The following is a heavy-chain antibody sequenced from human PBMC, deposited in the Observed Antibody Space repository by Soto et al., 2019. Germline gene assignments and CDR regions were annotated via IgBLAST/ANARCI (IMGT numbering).Heavy chain of an antibody. Sequence: QVQLVESGGGVVQPGTSLRLSCAASGFTFSSYGMHWVRQAPGKGLEWVALIWSDGSNKNYADSVKGRFTISRDNSRNTLYLQMNSLSAEDTAVYYCARIKSTIWAEGEDYWGQGTLVTVSS. D-gene: IGHD3-16*01. CDR1: GFTFSSYG. J-gene: IGHJ4*02. V-gene: IGHV3-33*01. CDR2: IWSDGSNK. CDR3: ARIKSTIWAEGEDY.